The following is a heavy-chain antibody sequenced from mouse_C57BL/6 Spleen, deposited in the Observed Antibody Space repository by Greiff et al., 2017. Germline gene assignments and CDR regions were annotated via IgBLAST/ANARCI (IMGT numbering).Heavy chain of an antibody. CDR3: TTNYDYAMDY. V-gene: IGHV14-4*01. D-gene: IGHD1-1*01. Sequence: VHVKQSGAELVRPGASVKLSCTASGFNIKDDYMHWVKQRPEQVLEWIGRIDPENGDTEYDSKFQGKATITADTSSNTDYLQSSSLTYEDTAVNYCTTNYDYAMDYWGQGTSVTVSS. CDR2: IDPENGDT. CDR1: GFNIKDDY. J-gene: IGHJ4*01.